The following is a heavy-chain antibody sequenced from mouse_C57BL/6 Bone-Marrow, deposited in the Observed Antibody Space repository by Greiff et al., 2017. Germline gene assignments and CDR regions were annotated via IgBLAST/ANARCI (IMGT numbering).Heavy chain of an antibody. CDR3: ARFKTTVVALYAMDY. CDR2: ITYSGST. CDR1: GSPITSDY. Sequence: VKLVEPGPGLAKLSQPLSLPCSVPGSPITSDYWNWIRKFPGIKLEYMGYITYSGSTYYNPSLKSRISITRDTSKNQYYLQLNSVTTEDTATYYCARFKTTVVALYAMDYWGQGTSVTVSS. V-gene: IGHV3-8*01. D-gene: IGHD1-1*01. J-gene: IGHJ4*01.